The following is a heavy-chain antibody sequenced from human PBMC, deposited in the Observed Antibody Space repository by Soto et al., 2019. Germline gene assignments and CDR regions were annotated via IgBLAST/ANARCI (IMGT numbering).Heavy chain of an antibody. J-gene: IGHJ5*02. V-gene: IGHV1-69*02. D-gene: IGHD3-10*01. CDR2: IIPILGIA. CDR1: GGTFSSYT. Sequence: QVQLVQSGAEVKKPGSSVKVSCKASGGTFSSYTISWVRQAPGQGLEWMGRIIPILGIANYAQKFQGRVTITADKSTSTAYMELSSLRSEDTAVYYCAGALWFGEGGYWFDPWGQGTLVTVSS. CDR3: AGALWFGEGGYWFDP.